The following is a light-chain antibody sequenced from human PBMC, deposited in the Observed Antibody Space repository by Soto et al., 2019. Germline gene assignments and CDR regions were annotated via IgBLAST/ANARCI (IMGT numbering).Light chain of an antibody. CDR3: SLYTSSDTPYV. Sequence: QSALTQPASVSGSPGQSITISCTGTGSDVGAYDYVSWYQQHPDKAPKLIIYVVSNRPSGVSNRFSGSKSGNTASLPISGLLAEDEADYYCSLYTSSDTPYVFGTGTKVTVL. J-gene: IGLJ1*01. CDR1: GSDVGAYDY. V-gene: IGLV2-14*01. CDR2: VVS.